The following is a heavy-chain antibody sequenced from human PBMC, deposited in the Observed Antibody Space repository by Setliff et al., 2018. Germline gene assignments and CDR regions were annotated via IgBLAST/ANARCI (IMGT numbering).Heavy chain of an antibody. J-gene: IGHJ4*02. V-gene: IGHV1-18*01. CDR3: ARDIATGGYTYGFFY. CDR2: ISGYNGNT. CDR1: GATFSSYA. Sequence: ASVKVSCKASGATFSSYAISWVRQAPGQGLEWMGRISGYNGNTNYAQKIQGRVTMTTDASTSTAYMEVRSLRSDDTAVYYCARDIATGGYTYGFFYWGQGTMVTVSP. D-gene: IGHD5-18*01.